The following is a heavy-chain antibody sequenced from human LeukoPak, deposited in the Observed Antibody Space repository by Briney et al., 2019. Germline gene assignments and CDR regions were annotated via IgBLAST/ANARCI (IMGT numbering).Heavy chain of an antibody. CDR1: GGTFSSYA. D-gene: IGHD1-26*01. Sequence: SVKVSCKASGGTFSSYAISWVRQAPGQGLVWMGGIIPIFGTANYTQKFQGRVTITADESTSSAYMELSSLRSEDTAVYYCATGPIVGVTGGMDVWGQGTTVTVSS. J-gene: IGHJ6*02. CDR2: IIPIFGTA. CDR3: ATGPIVGVTGGMDV. V-gene: IGHV1-69*13.